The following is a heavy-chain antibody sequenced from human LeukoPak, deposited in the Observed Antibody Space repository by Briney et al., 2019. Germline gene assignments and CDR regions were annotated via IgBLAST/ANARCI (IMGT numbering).Heavy chain of an antibody. D-gene: IGHD2-21*01. J-gene: IGHJ5*02. CDR3: ARDHCGGDWLCPDSWFDP. CDR1: GFTFSTYW. Sequence: GGSLRLSCAASGFTFSTYWMSWVRRAPGKGLEWVANIKQDGSEKYYVDSVKGRFTISRDNAKNSLYLQMNSLRAEDTAVYYCARDHCGGDWLCPDSWFDPWGQGTLVTVSS. CDR2: IKQDGSEK. V-gene: IGHV3-7*01.